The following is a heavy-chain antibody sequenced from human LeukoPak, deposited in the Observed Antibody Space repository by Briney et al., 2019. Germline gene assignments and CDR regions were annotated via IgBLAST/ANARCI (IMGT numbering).Heavy chain of an antibody. D-gene: IGHD2-2*01. Sequence: SVKVSCKASGGTFSSYAISWVRQAPGQGLEWMGGIIPIFGTANYAQKFQGRVTITADESRSTAYMELSSLRSEDTAVFYCARSSSTSRIVYYGMDVWGQGTTVTVSS. CDR1: GGTFSSYA. CDR3: ARSSSTSRIVYYGMDV. J-gene: IGHJ6*02. CDR2: IIPIFGTA. V-gene: IGHV1-69*13.